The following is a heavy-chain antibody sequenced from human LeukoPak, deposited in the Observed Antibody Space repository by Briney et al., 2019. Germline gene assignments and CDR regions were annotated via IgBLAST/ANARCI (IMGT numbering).Heavy chain of an antibody. V-gene: IGHV3-33*01. J-gene: IGHJ5*02. D-gene: IGHD3-16*01. Sequence: PGGSLRLSCAASGFPFSSYGMHWVRQAPGKGLEWVAVIWFDGSEKHYTDSVKGRFTIARDNSKNMLYLQMNSLRAEDTAVYYCARSVASRNWGDWFDPWGQGTLVTVSS. CDR3: ARSVASRNWGDWFDP. CDR1: GFPFSSYG. CDR2: IWFDGSEK.